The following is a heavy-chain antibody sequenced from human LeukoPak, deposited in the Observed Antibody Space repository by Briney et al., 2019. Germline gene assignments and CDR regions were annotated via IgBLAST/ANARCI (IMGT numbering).Heavy chain of an antibody. D-gene: IGHD2-15*01. CDR2: ISYDGSNK. CDR3: GRSKRVVVAARGMDY. CDR1: GFTFSSYA. J-gene: IGHJ4*02. V-gene: IGHV3-30*04. Sequence: GGSLRLSCAASGFTFSSYAMHWVRQAPGKGLEWVAVISYDGSNKYYADSVKGRFTISRDNSKNTLYLQMNSLRAEDTAVYYRGRSKRVVVAARGMDYWGQGTLVTVSS.